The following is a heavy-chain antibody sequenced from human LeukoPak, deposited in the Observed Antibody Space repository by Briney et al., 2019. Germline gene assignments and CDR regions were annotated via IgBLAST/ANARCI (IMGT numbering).Heavy chain of an antibody. CDR1: GYSFSSYD. V-gene: IGHV1-8*01. CDR3: ARDSLYSGSYYVFNY. J-gene: IGHJ4*02. D-gene: IGHD1-26*01. Sequence: GASVKVSCKASGYSFSSYDINWVRQATGQGLEWMGWMNPNSGNTGYAQKFQGRVTLTRDTSKSTAYMELSSLRSEDTAVYYCARDSLYSGSYYVFNYWGQGTLVTVSS. CDR2: MNPNSGNT.